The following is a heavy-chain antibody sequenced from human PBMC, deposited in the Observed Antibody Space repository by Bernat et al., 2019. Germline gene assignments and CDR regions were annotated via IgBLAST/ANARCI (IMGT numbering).Heavy chain of an antibody. CDR1: GFTFSSYG. J-gene: IGHJ4*02. Sequence: QVQLVESGGGVVQPGRSLRLSCAASGFTFSSYGMHWVRQAPGKGLEWVAVISYDASDKYYADSVKGRFTISRDNSKSTLYLQMNSLRAEDTALYYCAKVAVEQGLYSIDYWGQGTLVTVSS. V-gene: IGHV3-30*18. D-gene: IGHD3-3*01. CDR3: AKVAVEQGLYSIDY. CDR2: ISYDASDK.